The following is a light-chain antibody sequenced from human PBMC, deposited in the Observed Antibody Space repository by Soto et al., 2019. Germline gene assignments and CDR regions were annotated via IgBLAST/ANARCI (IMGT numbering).Light chain of an antibody. CDR1: QGIRID. V-gene: IGKV1-17*02. CDR3: LQHNNFPRT. CDR2: GAS. J-gene: IGKJ1*01. Sequence: DIQMTQSPSSLSASVGDRVTITCRASQGIRIDLGWFQQKPGKAPQRLIYGASSLQSGVPSRFSGSGYGTEFTVSISNLQPEDFATYDCLQHNNFPRTFGQGTKVEIK.